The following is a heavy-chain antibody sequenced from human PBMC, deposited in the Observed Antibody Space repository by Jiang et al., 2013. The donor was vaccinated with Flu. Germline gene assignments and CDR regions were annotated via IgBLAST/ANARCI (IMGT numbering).Heavy chain of an antibody. V-gene: IGHV1-69*04. CDR3: ARGGNWFDP. CDR1: GGIFNNYA. CDR2: IIPALDIV. Sequence: GAEVKKPGSSVKVSCNVSGGIFNNYAISWVRQAPGQGLAWMGKIIPALDIVNYAQKFQGRVTITADTFTTTVYMELSGLRSEDTAVYYCARGGNWFDPWGPGNPGHRLL. J-gene: IGHJ5*02.